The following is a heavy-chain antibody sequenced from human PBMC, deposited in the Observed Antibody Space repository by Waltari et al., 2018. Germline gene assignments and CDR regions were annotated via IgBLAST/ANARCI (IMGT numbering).Heavy chain of an antibody. CDR2: IYYGGST. J-gene: IGHJ4*02. Sequence: QVQLQESGPGLVKPSETLSLTCAVSGGSISTYYWSWIRQSPGKGLEWIGYIYYGGSTKYNPSLNSRVTISVDTSKNQFSLKLTSVTAADTAVYYCARGRINWNYEGPRFDYWGQGTLVTVSS. D-gene: IGHD1-7*01. CDR3: ARGRINWNYEGPRFDY. V-gene: IGHV4-59*01. CDR1: GGSISTYY.